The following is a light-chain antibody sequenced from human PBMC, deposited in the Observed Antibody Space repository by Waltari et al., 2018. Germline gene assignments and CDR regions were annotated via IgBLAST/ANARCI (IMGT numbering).Light chain of an antibody. J-gene: IGKJ1*01. CDR3: QQYDKGWT. CDR2: GAS. V-gene: IGKV3-15*01. Sequence: EIVMTQSPATLSVSPGERATLSCRTSQSVTTNLAWYQQKPGQAPRLLFSGASTRATGIPLRVRGTGSGTEFTLTISSLQSEDFAVYYCQQYDKGWTFGQGTKVEIK. CDR1: QSVTTN.